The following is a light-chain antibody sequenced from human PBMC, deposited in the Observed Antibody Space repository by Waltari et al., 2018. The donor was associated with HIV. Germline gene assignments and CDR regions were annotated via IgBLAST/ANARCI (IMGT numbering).Light chain of an antibody. CDR3: QQYYSTPIT. V-gene: IGKV4-1*01. CDR1: QSVLYNSNNKNY. J-gene: IGKJ4*01. CDR2: WAS. Sequence: DIVMTQSQDSLAVSLGERATINCKSSQSVLYNSNNKNYLAWYQQKPGQPPKLLIYWASTRESGVPDRFSGSGSGTDFTLTISSLQAEDVAVYYCQQYYSTPITFGGGTKVEIK.